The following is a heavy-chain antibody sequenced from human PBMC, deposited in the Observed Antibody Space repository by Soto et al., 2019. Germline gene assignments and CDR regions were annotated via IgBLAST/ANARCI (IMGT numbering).Heavy chain of an antibody. CDR1: GGSFSGYL. V-gene: IGHV4-34*01. Sequence: QVQLQQWGAGLLKPSETLSLTCAVNGGSFSGYLWTWIRQPPGKGLEWIGEIKDGGKTIYSPSLRSRITISAVTSKNQFSLKVNSVTAADTAVYYCARGQVGVVATHWDQGTLVTVSS. J-gene: IGHJ4*02. CDR2: IKDGGKT. D-gene: IGHD2-15*01. CDR3: ARGQVGVVATH.